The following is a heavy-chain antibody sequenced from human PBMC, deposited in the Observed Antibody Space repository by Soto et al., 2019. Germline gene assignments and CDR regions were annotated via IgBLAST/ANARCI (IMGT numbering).Heavy chain of an antibody. CDR2: IILPFRTP. CDR1: GGTFSNYA. D-gene: IGHD4-17*01. CDR3: AIAPDYEAYFDY. Sequence: QVRLVQSGAEVKKPGSSVKVSCKASGGTFSNYAIAWLRQAPGQGLEWMGGIILPFRTPNYAQKCQGRVTITADESMTTAYMAMSGLASEDTAVYYCAIAPDYEAYFDYWGRGPLVTLSS. V-gene: IGHV1-69*12. J-gene: IGHJ4*02.